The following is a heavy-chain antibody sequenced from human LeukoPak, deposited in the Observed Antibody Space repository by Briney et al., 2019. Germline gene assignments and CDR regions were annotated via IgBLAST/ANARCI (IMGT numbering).Heavy chain of an antibody. CDR3: ARGPRYCSGGSCYTSPYNWFDP. V-gene: IGHV4-59*12. CDR1: GDSISSYY. CDR2: IYTSGST. Sequence: SETLSLTCTVSGDSISSYYWSWIRQPPGKGLEWIGYIYTSGSTYTSGATNYNPSLKSRVTLSAGTSKNQFSLKPSSVTAADTAVYYCARGPRYCSGGSCYTSPYNWFDPWGQGTLVTVSS. J-gene: IGHJ5*02. D-gene: IGHD2-15*01.